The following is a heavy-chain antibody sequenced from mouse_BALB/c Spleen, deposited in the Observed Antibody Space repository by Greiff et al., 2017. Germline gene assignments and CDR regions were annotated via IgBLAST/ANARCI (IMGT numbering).Heavy chain of an antibody. D-gene: IGHD1-1*01. CDR3: ARSPTTDYYFDD. CDR1: GFTFSSFG. V-gene: IGHV5-17*02. Sequence: EVKVVESGGGLVQPGGSRKLSCAASGFTFSSFGMHWVRQAPEKGLEWVAYISSGSSTIYYADTVKGRFTISRDNPKNTLFLQMTSLRSEDTAMYYCARSPTTDYYFDDWGQGTTLTVSS. CDR2: ISSGSSTI. J-gene: IGHJ2*01.